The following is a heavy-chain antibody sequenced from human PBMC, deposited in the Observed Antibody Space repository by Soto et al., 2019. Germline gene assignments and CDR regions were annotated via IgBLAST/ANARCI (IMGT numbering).Heavy chain of an antibody. J-gene: IGHJ4*02. CDR2: IYYTGTT. Sequence: SETLSLTCTVSGVSISSRNYYWSWIRQPPGKGLEWLGYIYYTGTTHYNPSVKSRVTISLDTSKDHFSLNLSSVTAADTAIYYCARGSKDSYPGSRIFDFWGRGTLVTVSS. V-gene: IGHV4-30-4*01. D-gene: IGHD3-10*01. CDR1: GVSISSRNYY. CDR3: ARGSKDSYPGSRIFDF.